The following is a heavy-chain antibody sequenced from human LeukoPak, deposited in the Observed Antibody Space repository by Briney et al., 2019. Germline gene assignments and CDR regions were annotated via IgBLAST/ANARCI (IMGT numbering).Heavy chain of an antibody. Sequence: GASVEVSCKASGYTFTSYDINWVRQATGQGLEWMGWMNPNSGNTGYAQKFRGRVTMTRNTSISTAYMELSSLRSEDTAVYYCARPVSVGATDYWGQGTLVTVSS. J-gene: IGHJ4*02. CDR3: ARPVSVGATDY. CDR2: MNPNSGNT. CDR1: GYTFTSYD. V-gene: IGHV1-8*01. D-gene: IGHD1-26*01.